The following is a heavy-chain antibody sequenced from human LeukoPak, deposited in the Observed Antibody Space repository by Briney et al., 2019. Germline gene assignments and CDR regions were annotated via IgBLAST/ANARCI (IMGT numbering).Heavy chain of an antibody. V-gene: IGHV3-7*01. Sequence: GGSLRLSCAASGFTFSSYWMSWVRKAPGKGLEWVANIKQDGSEKYYVDSVKGRFTISRDNAKNSLYLQMNSLRAEDTAVYYCARDWRWRMATILHDAFDIWGQGTMVTVSS. CDR3: ARDWRWRMATILHDAFDI. J-gene: IGHJ3*02. CDR1: GFTFSSYW. CDR2: IKQDGSEK. D-gene: IGHD5-24*01.